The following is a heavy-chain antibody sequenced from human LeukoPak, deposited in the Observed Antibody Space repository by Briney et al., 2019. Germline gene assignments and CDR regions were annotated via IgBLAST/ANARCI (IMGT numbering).Heavy chain of an antibody. Sequence: SEILSLTCTDSVYSISSGYYWGWIRQPPGKGLEWIGCIYHRGTTHYNPSLKSRVTISADTSKNQFSLNLSSVTAADTAVYYCARGYDFWSGYPDNWFDPWGQGILVTVSS. CDR3: ARGYDFWSGYPDNWFDP. J-gene: IGHJ5*02. D-gene: IGHD3-3*01. CDR1: VYSISSGYY. V-gene: IGHV4-38-2*02. CDR2: IYHRGTT.